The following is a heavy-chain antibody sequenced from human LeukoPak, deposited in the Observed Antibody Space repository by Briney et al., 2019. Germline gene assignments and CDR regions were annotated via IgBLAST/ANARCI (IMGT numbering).Heavy chain of an antibody. D-gene: IGHD6-6*01. J-gene: IGHJ6*03. CDR3: ARIEYSSSDYYYYYMDV. V-gene: IGHV1-18*01. CDR2: ISAYNGNT. Sequence: AAVKVSCKASGYTFTSYGISWVGQAPGQGLEWMGWISAYNGNTNYAQKLQGRVTMTTDTSTSTAYMELRSLRSDHTAVYYCARIEYSSSDYYYYYMDVWRKGTTVTVSS. CDR1: GYTFTSYG.